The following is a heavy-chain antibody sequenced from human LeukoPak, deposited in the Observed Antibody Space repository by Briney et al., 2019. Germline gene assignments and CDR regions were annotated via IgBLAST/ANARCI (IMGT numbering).Heavy chain of an antibody. V-gene: IGHV1-18*01. CDR1: GYTFTSYG. J-gene: IGHJ4*02. Sequence: ASVKVSCKASGYTFTSYGISWVRQAPGQGLEWMGWINAYNGNTNYAQKLQGRVTMTTDTSTSTAYMELRSLRSDDTAVYYCARGVFTMVRGALSYYFDYWGQGTLVTVSS. D-gene: IGHD3-10*01. CDR2: INAYNGNT. CDR3: ARGVFTMVRGALSYYFDY.